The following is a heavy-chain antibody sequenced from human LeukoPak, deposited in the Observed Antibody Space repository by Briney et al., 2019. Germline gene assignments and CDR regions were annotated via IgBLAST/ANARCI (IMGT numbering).Heavy chain of an antibody. V-gene: IGHV1-18*01. CDR3: ARDPYDYGIFPDY. CDR2: ISAYNGNT. Sequence: GASVKVSCKASGYTFTSYGISWVRQAPGQGLEWMGWISAYNGNTNYAQKLQGRVTMTTDTSTSTAYVELRSLRSDDTAVYYCARDPYDYGIFPDYWGQGTLVTVSS. D-gene: IGHD4-17*01. CDR1: GYTFTSYG. J-gene: IGHJ4*02.